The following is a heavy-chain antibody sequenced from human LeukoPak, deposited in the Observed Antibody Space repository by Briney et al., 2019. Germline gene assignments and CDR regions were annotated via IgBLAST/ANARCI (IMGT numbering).Heavy chain of an antibody. CDR2: TYTSGST. V-gene: IGHV4-61*02. CDR1: GGSISSGSYY. D-gene: IGHD3-22*01. CDR3: ARGDDSSGYKTH. Sequence: PSETLSLTCTVSGGSISSGSYYWSWIRQPAGKGLEWIGRTYTSGSTNYNPSLKSRVTISVDTSKNQFSLKLSSVTAADTAVYYCARGDDSSGYKTHWGQGTLVTVSS. J-gene: IGHJ4*02.